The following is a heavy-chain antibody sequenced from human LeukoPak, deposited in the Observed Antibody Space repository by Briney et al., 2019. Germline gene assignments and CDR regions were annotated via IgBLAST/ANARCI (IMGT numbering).Heavy chain of an antibody. J-gene: IGHJ4*02. Sequence: PGGSLRLSCAASGFTFSDYYMTWIRQAPGKGLEWISYISTSAGTMYYADSVKGRFTISRDNAKNSLYLQMNSLRAEDTAVYYCARDAIDSSGFDFDYWGQGTLVTVSS. CDR1: GFTFSDYY. CDR2: ISTSAGTM. V-gene: IGHV3-11*01. D-gene: IGHD3-22*01. CDR3: ARDAIDSSGFDFDY.